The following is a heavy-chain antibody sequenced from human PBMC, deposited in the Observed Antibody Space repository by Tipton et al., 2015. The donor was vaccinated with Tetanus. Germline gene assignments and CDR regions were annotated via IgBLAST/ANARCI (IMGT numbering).Heavy chain of an antibody. D-gene: IGHD6-19*01. CDR1: GGSFSGYY. Sequence: TLSLTCTVSGGSFSGYYWSWVRQSPGKGLEWIGEINQSGSTNYNPSLKSRVTISVDTSKNQFSLKLSSVTAADTAVYYCARAEYSSGWFSTDRDYYYGMDVWGQGTTVTVSS. CDR2: INQSGST. J-gene: IGHJ6*02. CDR3: ARAEYSSGWFSTDRDYYYGMDV. V-gene: IGHV4-34*01.